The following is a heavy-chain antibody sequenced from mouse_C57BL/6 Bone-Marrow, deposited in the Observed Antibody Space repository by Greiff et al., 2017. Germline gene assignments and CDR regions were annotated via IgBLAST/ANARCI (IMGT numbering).Heavy chain of an antibody. CDR2: IRNKANGYTT. CDR3: ARFRYRALMDY. V-gene: IGHV7-3*01. D-gene: IGHD2-14*01. J-gene: IGHJ4*01. CDR1: GFTFTDYY. Sequence: EVQLQESGGGLVQPGGSLSLSCAASGFTFTDYYMSWVRQPPGKALEWLGFIRNKANGYTTEYSASVKGRFTISRDNSQSILYLQMNALRAEDSATYYCARFRYRALMDYWGQGTSVTVSS.